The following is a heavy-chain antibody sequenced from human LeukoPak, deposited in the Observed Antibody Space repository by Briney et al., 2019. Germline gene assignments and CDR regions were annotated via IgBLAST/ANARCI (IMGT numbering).Heavy chain of an antibody. J-gene: IGHJ6*03. CDR3: AKVMKGSERLTMVRGVIIKTAGLYYMDV. D-gene: IGHD3-10*01. Sequence: PGGSLRLSCAASGFTLSSYAMSWDRQAPGRGLEWVSSISASGGSTNYADSVKGRFTISRDNSKNTVYLQLNSLRAEDTAVYYCAKVMKGSERLTMVRGVIIKTAGLYYMDVWGKGTTVTVSS. V-gene: IGHV3-23*01. CDR2: ISASGGST. CDR1: GFTLSSYA.